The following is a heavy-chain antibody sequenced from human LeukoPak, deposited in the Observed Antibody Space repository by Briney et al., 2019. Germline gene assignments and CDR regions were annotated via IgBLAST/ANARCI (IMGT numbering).Heavy chain of an antibody. Sequence: PGGSLRLSCAASGFTFSSYAMSWVRQPPGKGLEWVSFIGGSGGSTYYADSVQGRITISRDNSNNTLYLQINSLRADDTAVYYCAKRGYDSSGYYGYFDYWAQGTLVTVSS. J-gene: IGHJ4*02. CDR1: GFTFSSYA. CDR3: AKRGYDSSGYYGYFDY. V-gene: IGHV3-23*01. D-gene: IGHD3-22*01. CDR2: IGGSGGST.